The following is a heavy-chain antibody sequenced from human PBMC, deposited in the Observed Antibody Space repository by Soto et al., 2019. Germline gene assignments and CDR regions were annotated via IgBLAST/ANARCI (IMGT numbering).Heavy chain of an antibody. CDR1: GGTFSRYT. D-gene: IGHD5-12*01. CDR2: IIPILGIA. Sequence: QDQLVQSGAEVKKPGSSVKVSCKASGGTFSRYTISWVRQAPGQGLEWMGRIIPILGIANYAQKFQGRVTITADKSTSTAYMELSSLRSEDTAVYYCARDRGDGYNNIWGQGTMVTVSS. J-gene: IGHJ3*02. CDR3: ARDRGDGYNNI. V-gene: IGHV1-69*08.